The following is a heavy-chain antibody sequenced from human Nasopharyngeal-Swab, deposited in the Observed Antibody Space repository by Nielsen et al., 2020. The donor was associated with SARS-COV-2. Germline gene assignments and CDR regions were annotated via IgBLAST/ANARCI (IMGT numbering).Heavy chain of an antibody. V-gene: IGHV1-18*01. D-gene: IGHD3-9*01. J-gene: IGHJ5*02. CDR2: ISAYNGNT. CDR3: ARVEADYDILTGGET. CDR1: GYTFTTYG. Sequence: ASVKVSCKASGYTFTTYGISWVRQAPGQGLEWMGWISAYNGNTNYAQKLQGRVTMTTDTSTSTAYMELRSLRSDDTAVYYCARVEADYDILTGGETWGQGTLVTVSS.